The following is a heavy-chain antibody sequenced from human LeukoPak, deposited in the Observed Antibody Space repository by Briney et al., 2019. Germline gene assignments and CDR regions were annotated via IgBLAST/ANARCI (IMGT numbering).Heavy chain of an antibody. CDR2: MYHSGST. D-gene: IGHD3-22*01. J-gene: IGHJ4*02. Sequence: ASETLSLTCTVSGGSISSYYWSWIRQPPGKGLECIGYMYHSGSTNYNPSLKSRVTISVDTSKNQFSLKLNSVTAADTAVYYCARFGHYYDSSGYYAFDYWGQGTLVTVSS. CDR1: GGSISSYY. V-gene: IGHV4-59*13. CDR3: ARFGHYYDSSGYYAFDY.